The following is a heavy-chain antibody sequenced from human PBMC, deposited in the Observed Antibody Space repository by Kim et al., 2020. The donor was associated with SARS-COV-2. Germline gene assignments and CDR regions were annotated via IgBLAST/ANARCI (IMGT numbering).Heavy chain of an antibody. J-gene: IGHJ3*02. CDR3: ASPEIYPPVSKGPAAMQGAAFDI. Sequence: SETLSLTCTVSGGSISSSSYYWGWIRQPPGKGLEWIGSIYYSGSTYYNPSLKSRVTISVDTSKNQFSLKLSSVTAADTAAYYCASPEIYPPVSKGPAAMQGAAFDIWGQGTMVTVSS. D-gene: IGHD2-2*01. V-gene: IGHV4-39*01. CDR2: IYYSGST. CDR1: GGSISSSSYY.